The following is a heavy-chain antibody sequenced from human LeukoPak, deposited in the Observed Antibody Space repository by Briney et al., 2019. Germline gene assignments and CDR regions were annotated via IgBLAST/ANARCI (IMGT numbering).Heavy chain of an antibody. J-gene: IGHJ4*02. Sequence: PSETLSLTCTVSGGSISSYCWSWIRQPAGKGLEWIGRVYPSGSTNYNPSLKSRVTISIDKSKNQFSLKLTSVTAADTAVYYCARDRSGYSEYYFDYWGQGSLLTVSS. CDR2: VYPSGST. CDR3: ARDRSGYSEYYFDY. CDR1: GGSISSYC. D-gene: IGHD5-12*01. V-gene: IGHV4-4*07.